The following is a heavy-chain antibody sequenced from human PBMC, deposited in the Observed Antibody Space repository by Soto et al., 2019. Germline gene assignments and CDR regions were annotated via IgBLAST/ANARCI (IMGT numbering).Heavy chain of an antibody. CDR1: GYNFNSYV. V-gene: IGHV1-3*01. CDR3: ARAGYSSSWLQMDH. CDR2: IKAGKGDT. Sequence: QVQLVQSGAEVKKPGASVKISCKASGYNFNSYVIHWVRQVPGQGLEWMGRIKAGKGDTKYSQKFQGRITISRDTSASTVYVELRSLTSQDRAVYYCARAGYSSSWLQMDHWGQGTLVTVTS. D-gene: IGHD5-18*01. J-gene: IGHJ4*02.